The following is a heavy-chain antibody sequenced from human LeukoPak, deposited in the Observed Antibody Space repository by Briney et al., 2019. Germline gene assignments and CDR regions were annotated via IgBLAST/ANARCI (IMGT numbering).Heavy chain of an antibody. Sequence: GGSLRLPCAASGFTFSTYGMHWVRQAPGKGLEWVAVISYDGSNKYHVDSVKGRFTVSRDNSKNTLYLQMNSLRAEDTAVYYCVKDLLRYCGGGSCPGMDVWGQGTTVTVSS. CDR3: VKDLLRYCGGGSCPGMDV. V-gene: IGHV3-30*18. CDR2: ISYDGSNK. CDR1: GFTFSTYG. J-gene: IGHJ6*02. D-gene: IGHD2-15*01.